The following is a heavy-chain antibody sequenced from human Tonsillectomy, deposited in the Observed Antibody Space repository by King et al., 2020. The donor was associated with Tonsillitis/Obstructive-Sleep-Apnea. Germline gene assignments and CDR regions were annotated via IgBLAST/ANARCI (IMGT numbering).Heavy chain of an antibody. CDR1: GGSISSVSYY. CDR3: ARGRSWYYNWFDP. V-gene: IGHV4-39*01. D-gene: IGHD6-13*01. CDR2: IYYTGSS. Sequence: QLQESGPGLVKPSETLSLKCTVSGGSISSVSYYWGWIRQPPGKGLEWIGSIYYTGSSYNNPSLKSRVPMSVDTSQSQFSLKLRSVTAADTAVYYCARGRSWYYNWFDPWGQGTLVTVSS. J-gene: IGHJ5*02.